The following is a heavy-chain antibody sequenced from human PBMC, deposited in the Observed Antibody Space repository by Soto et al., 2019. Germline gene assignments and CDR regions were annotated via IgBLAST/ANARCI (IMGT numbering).Heavy chain of an antibody. CDR1: GGSISSGGYY. J-gene: IGHJ6*02. V-gene: IGHV4-31*03. CDR3: ARDAAGYCSSTSCCGYYYYGMDV. D-gene: IGHD2-2*03. CDR2: IYYSGST. Sequence: SETLSLTCTVSGGSISSGGYYWSWIRQHPGKGLEWIGYIYYSGSTYYNPSLKSRVTISVDTSKNQFSLKLSSVTAADTAVYYCARDAAGYCSSTSCCGYYYYGMDVWGQGTTVTVSS.